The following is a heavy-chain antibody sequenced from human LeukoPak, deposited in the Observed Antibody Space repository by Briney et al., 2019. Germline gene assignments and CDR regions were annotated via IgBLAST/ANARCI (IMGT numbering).Heavy chain of an antibody. CDR1: GFTFSSYE. D-gene: IGHD3-22*01. CDR3: ARDFAENYYDSSGYYDY. J-gene: IGHJ4*02. V-gene: IGHV3-48*03. Sequence: GGSLRLSCAASGFTFSSYEMNWVRQAPGKGLEWVSYISSSGSTIYYADSVKGRFTISRDNAKNSLYLQMNSLRAEDTAVYYCARDFAENYYDSSGYYDYWGQGTLVTVSS. CDR2: ISSSGSTI.